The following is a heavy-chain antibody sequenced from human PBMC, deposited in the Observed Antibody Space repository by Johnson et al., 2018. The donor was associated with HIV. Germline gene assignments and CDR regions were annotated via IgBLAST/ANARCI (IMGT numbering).Heavy chain of an antibody. Sequence: QVQLVESGGGLVQAGGSLRLSCAASGFTFSSYGMHWVRQAPGKGLEWVAVIWYDGSNKYYADSVKGRFTISRDNSKNTLYLQMNSLRAEDTAVYYCASDSSSWYGSAFDIWGQGTMVTVSS. CDR1: GFTFSSYG. D-gene: IGHD6-13*01. J-gene: IGHJ3*02. V-gene: IGHV3-33*01. CDR2: IWYDGSNK. CDR3: ASDSSSWYGSAFDI.